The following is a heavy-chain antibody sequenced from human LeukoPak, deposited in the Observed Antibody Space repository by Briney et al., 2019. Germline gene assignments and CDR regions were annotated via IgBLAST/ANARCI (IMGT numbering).Heavy chain of an antibody. CDR1: GGSVRGSNYY. CDR3: ARAVGATIHAWFDP. V-gene: IGHV4-39*07. Sequence: SETLSLTCTVSGGSVRGSNYYWGWIRQTPGKGLEWIGSLYYNGDTYYNPSLMSRVTMTVDRSKNQFSLTLTSVTAADTAVYYCARAVGATIHAWFDPWGQGTLVTVSS. J-gene: IGHJ5*02. D-gene: IGHD1-26*01. CDR2: LYYNGDT.